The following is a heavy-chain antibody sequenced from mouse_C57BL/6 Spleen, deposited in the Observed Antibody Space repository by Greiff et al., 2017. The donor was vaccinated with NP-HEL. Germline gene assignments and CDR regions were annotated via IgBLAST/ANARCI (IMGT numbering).Heavy chain of an antibody. CDR2: IYPGDGDT. D-gene: IGHD1-1*01. V-gene: IGHV1-64*01. CDR3: ARNYGSPFFDY. CDR1: GYTFTSYW. Sequence: VQLQQPGAELVKPGASVKLSCKASGYTFTSYWMHWVKQRPGQGLEWIGRIYPGDGDTNYNGKFKGKATLTADKSSSTAYMQLSSLTSEDSAVYFCARNYGSPFFDYWGQGTTLTVSS. J-gene: IGHJ2*01.